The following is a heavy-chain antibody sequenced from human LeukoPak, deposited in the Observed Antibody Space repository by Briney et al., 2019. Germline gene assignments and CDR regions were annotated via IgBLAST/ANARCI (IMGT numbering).Heavy chain of an antibody. CDR1: GFTFSSYA. CDR3: ARDGGQDGRPI. D-gene: IGHD5-24*01. CDR2: ISDSGGGT. J-gene: IGHJ3*02. Sequence: GGSLRLSCAASGFTFSSYAMSWVRQAPGKGLEWVSAISDSGGGTYYADSVKGRFTISRDNSKNTLYLQMNSLRAEDTSVYYCARDGGQDGRPIWGHGTMVTVSS. V-gene: IGHV3-23*01.